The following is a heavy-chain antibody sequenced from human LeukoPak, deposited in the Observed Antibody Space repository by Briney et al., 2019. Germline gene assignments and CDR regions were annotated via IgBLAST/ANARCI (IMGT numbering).Heavy chain of an antibody. CDR2: INTDGSST. V-gene: IGHV3-74*01. D-gene: IGHD6-19*01. CDR3: ARVLVVAGTGAFDF. J-gene: IGHJ3*01. CDR1: GFTFSNSW. Sequence: GGSLRLSCAASGFTFSNSWLHWVRQPPGKGLVGVSRINTDGSSTIYADSVKGRFTISRDNAKNTLYLQMNSLRAEDTAVYYCARVLVVAGTGAFDFWGQGTMVTVSS.